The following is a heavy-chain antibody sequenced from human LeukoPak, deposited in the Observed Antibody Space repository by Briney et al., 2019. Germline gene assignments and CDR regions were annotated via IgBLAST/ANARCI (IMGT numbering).Heavy chain of an antibody. V-gene: IGHV3-33*01. CDR3: ARGSLGTIAVAGTLDY. CDR2: IWYDGSNK. J-gene: IGHJ4*02. CDR1: GFTFSSYG. D-gene: IGHD6-19*01. Sequence: GRSLRLSCAASGFTFSSYGMHWVRQAPGKGLEWVAVIWYDGSNKYYADSVKGRFTISRDNPKNTLYLQMNSLRAEDTAVYYCARGSLGTIAVAGTLDYWGQGILVTVSS.